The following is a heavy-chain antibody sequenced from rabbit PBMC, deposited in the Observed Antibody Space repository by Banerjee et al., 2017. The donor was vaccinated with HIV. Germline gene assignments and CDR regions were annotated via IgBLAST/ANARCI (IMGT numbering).Heavy chain of an antibody. CDR3: ARGGNNAGDAYDL. J-gene: IGHJ3*01. D-gene: IGHD6-1*01. Sequence: QSLEESGGGLVQPEGSLTLTCKASGIDFSYYYDMCWVRQAPGKGLEWIACINTSSGNTVYASWAKGRFTISKTSSTTVTLQMTSLTAADTATYFCARGGNNAGDAYDLWGQGTLVTVS. V-gene: IGHV1S40*01. CDR2: INTSSGNT. CDR1: GIDFSYYYD.